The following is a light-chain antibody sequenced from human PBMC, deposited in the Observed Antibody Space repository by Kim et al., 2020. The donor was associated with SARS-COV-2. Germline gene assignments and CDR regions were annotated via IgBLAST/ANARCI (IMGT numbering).Light chain of an antibody. J-gene: IGLJ3*02. CDR2: DVN. CDR1: SSDVGAYSH. V-gene: IGLV2-11*01. CDR3: CSYAGGDTWV. Sequence: QSALTQPPSVSGSPGQSVTISCTGTSSDVGAYSHVSWYQQHPGKAPKVMIYDVNQRPAGIPDRFSGSKSGNTASLTISGLQTEDETDYYCCSYAGGDTWVFGGGTQLTVL.